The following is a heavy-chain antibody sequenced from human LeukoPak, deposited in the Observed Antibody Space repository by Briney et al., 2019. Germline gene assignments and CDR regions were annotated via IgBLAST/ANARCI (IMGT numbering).Heavy chain of an antibody. D-gene: IGHD3-9*01. CDR3: ARGDYDIFTGLPY. CDR2: INPNSGGT. Sequence: ASVKVSCTASGYTFTGYYMHWVRQAPGQGLEWMGWINPNSGGTNYAQKFQGRVTMTRDTSINTAYMDLSRLRSDDTAVYYCARGDYDIFTGLPYWGQGTLVTVSS. CDR1: GYTFTGYY. J-gene: IGHJ4*02. V-gene: IGHV1-2*02.